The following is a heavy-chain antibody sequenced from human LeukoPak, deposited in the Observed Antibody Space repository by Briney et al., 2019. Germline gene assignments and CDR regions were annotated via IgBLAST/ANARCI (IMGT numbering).Heavy chain of an antibody. D-gene: IGHD3-22*01. CDR3: ARVIGYFDYYYYGMDV. CDR1: GFTFSYYS. Sequence: KPGGSLRLSCAASGFTFSYYSMNWVRQAPGKGLEWVSSISSSGSSIYYADSVEGRFTISRDNAENSLYLQMNSLRAEDTAVYYCARVIGYFDYYYYGMDVWGQGTTVTVSS. CDR2: ISSSGSSI. V-gene: IGHV3-21*01. J-gene: IGHJ6*02.